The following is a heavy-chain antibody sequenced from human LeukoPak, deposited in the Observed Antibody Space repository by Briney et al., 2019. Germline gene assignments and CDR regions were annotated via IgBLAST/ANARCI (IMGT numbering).Heavy chain of an antibody. Sequence: ASVKVSCKVSGYTPTELSMHWVRQAPGKGLEWMGGFDPEDGETIYAQKFQGRVTMTEDTSTDTAYMELSSLRSEDTAVYYCATSAYCSSTSCYNGLYFDYWGQGTLVTVSS. J-gene: IGHJ4*02. CDR1: GYTPTELS. CDR2: FDPEDGET. D-gene: IGHD2-2*02. V-gene: IGHV1-24*01. CDR3: ATSAYCSSTSCYNGLYFDY.